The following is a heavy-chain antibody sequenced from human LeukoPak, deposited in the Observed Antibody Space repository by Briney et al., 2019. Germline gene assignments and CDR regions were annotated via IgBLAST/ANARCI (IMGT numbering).Heavy chain of an antibody. V-gene: IGHV4-39*01. Sequence: PSETLSLTCTVSGGSITSGTYYWGWIRQPPGKGLEWIGSIYYTGYTYYNPSLQSRVAISVDTSKNQFSLKLSSVTAADTAVYYCARAARPYDSSGYFRYWGQGTLVTVSS. J-gene: IGHJ4*02. CDR3: ARAARPYDSSGYFRY. CDR2: IYYTGYT. D-gene: IGHD3-22*01. CDR1: GGSITSGTYY.